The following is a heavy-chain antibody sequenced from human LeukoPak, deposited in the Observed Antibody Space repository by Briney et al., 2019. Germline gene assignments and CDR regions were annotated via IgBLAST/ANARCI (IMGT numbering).Heavy chain of an antibody. CDR1: GFPFSNYD. CDR3: AKGGWLDD. V-gene: IGHV3-23*01. Sequence: GGSLRLSCAASGFPFSNYDMTWVRQAPGKGLEWVSLISGSSDNTYSADSVKGRFTISRDNSKNTLYLQMNSLRAEDTAIYYCAKGGWLDDWGRGTLVTVSS. D-gene: IGHD6-19*01. CDR2: ISGSSDNT. J-gene: IGHJ4*02.